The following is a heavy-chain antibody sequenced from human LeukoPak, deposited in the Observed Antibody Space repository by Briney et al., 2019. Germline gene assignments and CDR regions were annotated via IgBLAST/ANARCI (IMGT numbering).Heavy chain of an antibody. V-gene: IGHV1-18*01. CDR2: ISAYNGNT. CDR1: GYTFTSYG. J-gene: IGHJ4*02. D-gene: IGHD6-19*01. CDR3: ARDRGWYLGLYYFDY. Sequence: ASVKVSCKASGYTFTSYGISWVRQAPGQGLEWMGWISAYNGNTNYAQKPQGRVTMTTDTSTSTAYMELRSLRSDDTAVYYCARDRGWYLGLYYFDYWGQGTLVTVSS.